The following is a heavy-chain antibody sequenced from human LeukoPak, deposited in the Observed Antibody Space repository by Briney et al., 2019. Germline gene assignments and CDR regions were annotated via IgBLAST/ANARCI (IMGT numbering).Heavy chain of an antibody. CDR2: IRYDGSNK. D-gene: IGHD3-10*01. CDR1: GFTFSSYG. CDR3: AKEFRFGELFPLQYYYYGMDV. V-gene: IGHV3-30*02. Sequence: GGSLRLSCAASGFTFSSYGMHWVRQAPGKGLEWVASIRYDGSNKYYADSVKGRFTISRDNSKNTLYLQMNSLRAEDTAVYYCAKEFRFGELFPLQYYYYGMDVWGQGTTVTVSS. J-gene: IGHJ6*02.